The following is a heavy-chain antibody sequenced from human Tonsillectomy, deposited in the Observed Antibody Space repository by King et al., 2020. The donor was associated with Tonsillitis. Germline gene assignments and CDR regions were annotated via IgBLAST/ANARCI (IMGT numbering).Heavy chain of an antibody. V-gene: IGHV7-4-1*02. J-gene: IGHJ4*02. CDR1: GYTFVSYA. Sequence: VQLVESGSDLEKSGASVKISCKTAGYTFVSYAIHWVRQAPGQGLEWLGWIDTNTGTPTYAQGFTGRFVFSLDTSVSATYLEITSLKTEDTAVYYCARGSPLRYLETLLNPFYWGQGSLVTVSS. CDR3: ARGSPLRYLETLLNPFY. CDR2: IDTNTGTP. D-gene: IGHD3-9*01.